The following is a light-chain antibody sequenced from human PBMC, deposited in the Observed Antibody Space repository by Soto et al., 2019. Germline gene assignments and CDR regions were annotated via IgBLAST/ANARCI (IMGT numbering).Light chain of an antibody. CDR1: QSVSSN. Sequence: EIVMTQSPATLSVSPGERATLSCRASQSVSSNLAWYQQKPGQAPSLLIYGASTRATGIPARFSGSGSGTEFTLTISSLQSEDFAVYYCQQYNNWPPNPTFGQGTKVEIK. CDR2: GAS. J-gene: IGKJ1*01. CDR3: QQYNNWPPNPT. V-gene: IGKV3-15*01.